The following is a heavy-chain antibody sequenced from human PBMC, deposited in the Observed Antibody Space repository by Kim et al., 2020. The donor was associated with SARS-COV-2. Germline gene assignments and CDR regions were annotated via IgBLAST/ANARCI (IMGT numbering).Heavy chain of an antibody. CDR1: GGSFSGYY. CDR2: INHSGST. D-gene: IGHD6-13*01. J-gene: IGHJ6*02. V-gene: IGHV4-34*01. Sequence: SETLSLTCAVYGGSFSGYYWSWIRQPPGKGLEWIGEINHSGSTNYNPSLKSRVTISVDTSKNQFSLKLSSVTAADTAVYYCARGRVRAAGRTHYYYYGMDVWGQGTTVTVSS. CDR3: ARGRVRAAGRTHYYYYGMDV.